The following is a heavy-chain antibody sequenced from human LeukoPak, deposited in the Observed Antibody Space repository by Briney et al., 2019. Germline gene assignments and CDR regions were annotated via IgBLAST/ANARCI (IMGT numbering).Heavy chain of an antibody. CDR3: ARGALAIGGSDYFAY. CDR1: GGSLNDYY. J-gene: IGHJ4*02. Sequence: SETLPLTCAVYGGSLNDYYWSWIRQPPGKGLEWIGEINHGGSTNYNSSLKSRVTMSVNPSKNQFSLKLTSVTAADTAVYYCARGALAIGGSDYFAYWGQGTLVSVSS. CDR2: INHGGST. V-gene: IGHV4-34*01.